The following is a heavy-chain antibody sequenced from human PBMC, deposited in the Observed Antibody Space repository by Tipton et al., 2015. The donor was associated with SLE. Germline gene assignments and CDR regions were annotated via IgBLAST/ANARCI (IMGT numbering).Heavy chain of an antibody. Sequence: TLSLTCAVYGTAISTSRHHWSFVPHPPGKGLDWIGSFYSSGSTKYKPSRNSRVTLSVDTSKTQLYLKLNSVTAADTAQYSCSTHLRAYGESTSVCVWRQGTTVLVCS. D-gene: IGHD4-17*01. CDR3: STHLRAYGESTSVCV. CDR2: FYSSGST. J-gene: IGHJ6*02. CDR1: GTAISTSRHH. V-gene: IGHV4-39*07.